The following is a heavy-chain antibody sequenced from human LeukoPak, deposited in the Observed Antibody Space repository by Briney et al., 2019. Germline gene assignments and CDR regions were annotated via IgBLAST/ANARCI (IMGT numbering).Heavy chain of an antibody. CDR2: INHSGST. J-gene: IGHJ3*02. CDR1: GGSFSGYF. V-gene: IGHV4-34*01. D-gene: IGHD5-18*01. CDR3: ARALPAIYGYGIDAFDI. Sequence: SETLSLTCAVYGGSFSGYFWSWIRQPPGKGLEWIGEINHSGSTNYNPSLKSRVTISVDTSKNQFSLKLSSVTAADTAVYYCARALPAIYGYGIDAFDIWGQGTMVTVSS.